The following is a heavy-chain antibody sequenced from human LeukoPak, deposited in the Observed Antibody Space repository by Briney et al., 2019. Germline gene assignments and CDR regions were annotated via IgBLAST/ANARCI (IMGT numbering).Heavy chain of an antibody. Sequence: GGSLRLACAASGFTFSSYAMSWVRQAPGKGLEWVSDISGSGGSTYYADSVKGRFTISRDNSKNTLYLQMNSLRAEDSAVYYCAKETSGWYFDYWGQGTLVNVSS. CDR2: ISGSGGST. D-gene: IGHD6-19*01. CDR3: AKETSGWYFDY. V-gene: IGHV3-23*01. J-gene: IGHJ4*02. CDR1: GFTFSSYA.